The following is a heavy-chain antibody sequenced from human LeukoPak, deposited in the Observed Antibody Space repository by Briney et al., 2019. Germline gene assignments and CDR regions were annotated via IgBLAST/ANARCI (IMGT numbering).Heavy chain of an antibody. J-gene: IGHJ3*02. V-gene: IGHV4-39*01. D-gene: IGHD3-9*01. CDR2: IYYSGST. CDR3: ARLDDILTGQLFAFDI. Sequence: PSETLFLTCTVSGGSISSSSYYWGWIRQPPGKGLEWIGSIYYSGSTYYNPSLKSRVTISVDTSKNQFSLKLSSVTAADTAVYYCARLDDILTGQLFAFDIWGQGTMVTVSS. CDR1: GGSISSSSYY.